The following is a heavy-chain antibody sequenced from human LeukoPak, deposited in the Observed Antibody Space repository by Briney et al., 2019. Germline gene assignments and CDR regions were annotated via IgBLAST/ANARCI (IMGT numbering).Heavy chain of an antibody. Sequence: ASVKVSCKASGYTFTSYGISWVRQAPGQGLEWMGWINPNSGGTNYAQKFQGRVTMTRDTSISTAYMELSRLRSDDTAVYYCAREGKTGTTDAFDIWGQGTMVTVSS. V-gene: IGHV1-2*02. CDR3: AREGKTGTTDAFDI. CDR2: INPNSGGT. CDR1: GYTFTSYG. D-gene: IGHD1-7*01. J-gene: IGHJ3*02.